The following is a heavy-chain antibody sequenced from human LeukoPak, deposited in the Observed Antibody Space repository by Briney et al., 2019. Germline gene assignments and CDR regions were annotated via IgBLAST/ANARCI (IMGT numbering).Heavy chain of an antibody. D-gene: IGHD5-12*01. CDR3: ARLNSGYEDYYFDD. Sequence: SETLSLTCTVSGGPLTRSLSYWGWIRRPPGKGREWIGNIYYTGSTDYSPSFESRAAMSVDTSKNQFSLQLRSVTAADTAVYYCARLNSGYEDYYFDDWSQGTLVTVSS. CDR2: IYYTGST. V-gene: IGHV4-39*01. CDR1: GGPLTRSLSY. J-gene: IGHJ4*02.